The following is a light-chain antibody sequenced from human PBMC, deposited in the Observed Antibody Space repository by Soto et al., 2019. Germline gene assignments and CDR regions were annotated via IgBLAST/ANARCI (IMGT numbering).Light chain of an antibody. Sequence: DIQLTQSPSFLSASVGDRVTITCRASQDISSHLAWYQQKPGKAPKLLIYAASTMQSGVPSGFGGSGSGTDFTLTISSLQPEDFATYYCQQVNTYPLTFGGGTKVEIK. CDR2: AAS. CDR3: QQVNTYPLT. V-gene: IGKV1-9*01. CDR1: QDISSH. J-gene: IGKJ4*01.